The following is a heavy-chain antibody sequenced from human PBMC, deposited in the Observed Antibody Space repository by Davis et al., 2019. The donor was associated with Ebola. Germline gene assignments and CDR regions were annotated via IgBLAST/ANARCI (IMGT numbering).Heavy chain of an antibody. J-gene: IGHJ6*02. V-gene: IGHV3-23*01. CDR3: ARGSRNMDV. CDR1: GFTFSSFA. CDR2: TSSDGAKI. Sequence: PGGSLRLSCAASGFTFSSFAMTWVRQAPGKGLEWVSSTSSDGAKIYNADSMKGRFTISRDNSKNTLYLQMNSLTAEDTAVYYCARGSRNMDVWGQGTTVTVSS.